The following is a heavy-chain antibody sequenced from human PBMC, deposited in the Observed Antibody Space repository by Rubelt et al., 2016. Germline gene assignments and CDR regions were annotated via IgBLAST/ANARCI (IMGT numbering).Heavy chain of an antibody. CDR3: ARERKLSPRKYYYYYYMDV. CDR1: GDSINNYY. V-gene: IGHV4-59*01. J-gene: IGHJ6*03. CDR2: IDYSGNT. Sequence: QVQLQESGPGLVKPSETLSLTCTVSGDSINNYYWSWTRQPPGKGLEWIGYIDYSGNTNYNSSLKSRVTILVDTSKNQFSRKLNSVTAADTAVYYCARERKLSPRKYYYYYYMDVWGEGTTVTVSS. D-gene: IGHD1-14*01.